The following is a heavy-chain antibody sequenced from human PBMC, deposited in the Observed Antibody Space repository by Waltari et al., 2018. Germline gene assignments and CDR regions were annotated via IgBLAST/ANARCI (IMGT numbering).Heavy chain of an antibody. CDR1: GFTFSSYA. Sequence: QVQLVESGGGVVQPGRSLRLSCAASGFTFSSYAMHWVRQAPGKGLEWVAVISYDGSNKYYADSVKGRFTISRDNSKNTLYLQMNSLRAEDTAVYYCARGDYYDSSGYYYWGQGTLVIVSS. J-gene: IGHJ4*02. D-gene: IGHD3-22*01. V-gene: IGHV3-30*01. CDR3: ARGDYYDSSGYYY. CDR2: ISYDGSNK.